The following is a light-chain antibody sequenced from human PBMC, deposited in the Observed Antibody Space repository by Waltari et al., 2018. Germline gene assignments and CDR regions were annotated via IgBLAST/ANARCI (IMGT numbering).Light chain of an antibody. V-gene: IGKV1-5*03. CDR3: QQYNSYQT. CDR1: QSISSW. CDR2: KAS. Sequence: DIQMTQSPSTLSASVGDRFTITCRASQSISSWLAWYQQKPGKAPKLLIYKASSLESGVPSRFSGSGSGTEFTLTISSLQPDDFATYYCQQYNSYQTFGQGTKVEIK. J-gene: IGKJ1*01.